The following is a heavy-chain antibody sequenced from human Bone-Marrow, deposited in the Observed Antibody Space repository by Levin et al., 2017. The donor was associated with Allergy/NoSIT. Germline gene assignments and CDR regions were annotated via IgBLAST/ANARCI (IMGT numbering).Heavy chain of an antibody. Sequence: PGGSLRLSCAASGFTFSSYGMHWVRQAPGKGLEWVAVIWYDGSNKYYADSVKGRFTISRDNSKNTLYLQMNSLRAEDTAVYYCARGRDPYFDWLLVLNNWFDPWGQGTLVTVSS. CDR1: GFTFSSYG. CDR3: ARGRDPYFDWLLVLNNWFDP. CDR2: IWYDGSNK. J-gene: IGHJ5*02. V-gene: IGHV3-33*01. D-gene: IGHD3-9*01.